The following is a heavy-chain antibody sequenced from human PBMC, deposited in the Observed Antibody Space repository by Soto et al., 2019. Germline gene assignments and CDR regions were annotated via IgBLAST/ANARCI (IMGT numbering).Heavy chain of an antibody. CDR3: ASNRISMVRGSYWRGLTAV. D-gene: IGHD3-10*01. Sequence: TLSLTCTVSGGSISSGDNYLSFIRLPPGKGLEWIGYLYYSWSTYYNPSLKSRVTISVDTSKNQFSLKLSSVTAADTAVYYCASNRISMVRGSYWRGLTAVWGQGTSVTVSS. CDR1: GGSISSGDNY. CDR2: LYYSWST. J-gene: IGHJ6*02. V-gene: IGHV4-30-4*01.